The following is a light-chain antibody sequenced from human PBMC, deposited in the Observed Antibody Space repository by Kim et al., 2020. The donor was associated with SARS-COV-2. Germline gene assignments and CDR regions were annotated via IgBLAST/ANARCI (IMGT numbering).Light chain of an antibody. V-gene: IGKV2-24*01. CDR2: QIS. CDR3: LQTTQFPIT. Sequence: DIVMTQTPLSSPVTLGQPASISCRSSQSLVHSNGGTYLSWLQQRPGQPPRLLIYQISNRFSGVPDRFSGSGAGTDFTLKISRVEAEDVGVYFCLQTTQFPITFGPGTKVDIK. J-gene: IGKJ3*01. CDR1: QSLVHSNGGTY.